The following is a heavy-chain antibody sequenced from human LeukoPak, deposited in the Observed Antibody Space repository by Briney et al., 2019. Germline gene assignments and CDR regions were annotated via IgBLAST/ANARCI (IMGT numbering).Heavy chain of an antibody. CDR3: ARSFDF. J-gene: IGHJ4*02. Sequence: GGSLRLSCAASGFTFSSHDMNWVRQAPGKGLEWVSYISTSSSSICYADSVKGRFTISRDNAKNSLYLQMNSLRDEDTAVYYCARSFDFWGQGTLVTVSS. CDR2: ISTSSSSI. V-gene: IGHV3-48*02. CDR1: GFTFSSHD.